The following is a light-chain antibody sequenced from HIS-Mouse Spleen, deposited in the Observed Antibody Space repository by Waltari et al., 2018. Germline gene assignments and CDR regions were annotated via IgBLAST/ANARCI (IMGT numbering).Light chain of an antibody. CDR3: QQYNNWPRT. CDR1: QSVSSN. CDR2: GAS. V-gene: IGKV3-15*01. J-gene: IGKJ1*01. Sequence: EIVMTQPPATLSVSPGERATLSCRASQSVSSNLAWYQQKPGQAHRLLIYGASTRATGIPARFSGSGSGTEFTLTISSMQSEDFAVYYCQQYNNWPRTFGQGTKVEIK.